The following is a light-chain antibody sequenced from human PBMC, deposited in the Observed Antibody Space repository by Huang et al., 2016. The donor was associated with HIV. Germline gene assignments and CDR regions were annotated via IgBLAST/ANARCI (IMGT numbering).Light chain of an antibody. CDR3: QKYHSAPFT. V-gene: IGKV1-27*01. CDR1: QGIANY. J-gene: IGKJ3*01. CDR2: AAS. Sequence: DIQMTQSPSSLSASVGDRVTITCRSSQGIANYLAWYQQKPGKVPKLLIYAASTFQSGVPSRFSGSGSGTDFTLTISSLQPEDVATYYCQKYHSAPFTFGPGTKVDIK.